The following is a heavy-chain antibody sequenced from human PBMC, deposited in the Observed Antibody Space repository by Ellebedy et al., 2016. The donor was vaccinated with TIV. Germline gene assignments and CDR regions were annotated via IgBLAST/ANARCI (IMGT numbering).Heavy chain of an antibody. J-gene: IGHJ5*01. CDR2: IYQDGSNQ. D-gene: IGHD4-17*01. V-gene: IGHV3-7*01. CDR1: GFSFRSYW. CDR3: ARRGSYGDYAVQVNSWFDS. Sequence: PGGSLRLSCVASGFSFRSYWMSWVRQAPGKGLEWVANIYQDGSNQYYVDSVKGRFTISRDNAHNSLFLQMNSLRAEDTAVYFCARRGSYGDYAVQVNSWFDSWGQGTLVTVS.